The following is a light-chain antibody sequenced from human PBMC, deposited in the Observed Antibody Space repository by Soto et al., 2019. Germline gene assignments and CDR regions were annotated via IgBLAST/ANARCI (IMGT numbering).Light chain of an antibody. CDR1: QNIRTY. CDR2: SAS. J-gene: IGKJ2*01. Sequence: DIRMTQSPYSLSASVGDSVTITCRASQNIRTYLNWYQQKPGRAPKLLIHSASALPSGVPSRFSGSGSGTEFTLTMSGLQPEDFATYYCQQGHSTPYTFGQGTKVEIK. CDR3: QQGHSTPYT. V-gene: IGKV1-39*01.